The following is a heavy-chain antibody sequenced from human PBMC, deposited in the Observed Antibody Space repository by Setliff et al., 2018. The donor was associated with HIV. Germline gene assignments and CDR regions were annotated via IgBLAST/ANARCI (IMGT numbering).Heavy chain of an antibody. CDR1: GFTFSSYS. Sequence: GGSLRLSCAASGFTFSSYSMNWVRQAPGKGLEWVSYINSGSSTIYYADSVRGRITISRDNAQNSVYLQMTSLRAEDTAVYFCARDNLYYNTWNASPVYGLDVWGQGTTVTVSS. V-gene: IGHV3-48*04. D-gene: IGHD3-3*01. CDR2: INSGSSTI. CDR3: ARDNLYYNTWNASPVYGLDV. J-gene: IGHJ6*02.